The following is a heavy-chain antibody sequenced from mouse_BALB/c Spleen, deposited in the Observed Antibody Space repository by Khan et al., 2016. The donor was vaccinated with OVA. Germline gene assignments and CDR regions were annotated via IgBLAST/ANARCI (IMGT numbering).Heavy chain of an antibody. CDR3: ASHLTGSFAY. CDR2: ISSGGDYT. V-gene: IGHV5-6*01. Sequence: EVELVESGGDLVKPGGSLKLSCAASGFTFSSYGMSWVRQTPDKRLEWVATISSGGDYTYYPDSVKGRFTISRDNAKNTLYLQMSILKSEDTAMYYCASHLTGSFAYWGQGTLVTVSA. D-gene: IGHD4-1*01. CDR1: GFTFSSYG. J-gene: IGHJ3*01.